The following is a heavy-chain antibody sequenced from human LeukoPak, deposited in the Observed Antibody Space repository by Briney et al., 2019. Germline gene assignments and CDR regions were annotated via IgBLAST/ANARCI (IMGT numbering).Heavy chain of an antibody. CDR1: GGSISSSNW. J-gene: IGHJ4*02. CDR2: IYHSGST. CDR3: AAASRDGYNEDY. V-gene: IGHV4-4*02. D-gene: IGHD5-24*01. Sequence: PSGTLSLTCAVSGGSISSSNWWSWVRQPPGKGLEWIGEIYHSGSTNYNPSLKSRVTKSVDKSKNQFSLKLSSVTAADTAVYYCAAASRDGYNEDYWGQGTLVTVSS.